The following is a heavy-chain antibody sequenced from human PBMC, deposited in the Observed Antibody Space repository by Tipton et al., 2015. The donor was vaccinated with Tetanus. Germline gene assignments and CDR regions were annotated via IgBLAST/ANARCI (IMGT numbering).Heavy chain of an antibody. Sequence: TLSLTCSVSGGSISTYFWSWIRQPPGKGLEWIGYIYFSGSTSNNPSLKSRVTISVDTSKNQFSLKLTSVTAADTAVYYCARGEDQYKSGNHWGQGTPVTVSS. CDR2: IYFSGST. CDR1: GGSISTYF. D-gene: IGHD1-1*01. J-gene: IGHJ5*02. V-gene: IGHV4-59*12. CDR3: ARGEDQYKSGNH.